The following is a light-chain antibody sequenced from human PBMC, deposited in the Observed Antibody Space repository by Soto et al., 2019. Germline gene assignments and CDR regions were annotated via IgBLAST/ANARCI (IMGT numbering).Light chain of an antibody. J-gene: IGLJ1*01. CDR2: DVT. CDR3: CSYAGSYTYV. V-gene: IGLV2-8*01. CDR1: SSDVGGYNY. Sequence: QSVLTQPPSASGSPGQSVTISCTGASSDVGGYNYVSWYQQHPGKAPKLIIYDVTKRPSGVPDRLSGSKSGNTASLTVSGLQAEDEADYYCCSYAGSYTYVFGTGTKVTVL.